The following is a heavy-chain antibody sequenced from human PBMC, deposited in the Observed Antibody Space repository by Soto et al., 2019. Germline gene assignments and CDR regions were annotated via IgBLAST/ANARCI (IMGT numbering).Heavy chain of an antibody. CDR3: GRDKLGYGYRLDY. V-gene: IGHV3-33*01. CDR2: IWYDVSNK. CDR1: GFSFKNYG. J-gene: IGHJ4*02. D-gene: IGHD5-18*01. Sequence: QVQLVESVGGVVQHGRSLRLSCVASGFSFKNYGMHWVRQAPGKGLEWLAIIWYDVSNKYYADSVKGRFTISRDNSKNTMYLEVDSLRAEDTDVYSCGRDKLGYGYRLDYWGPGVLVTVSS.